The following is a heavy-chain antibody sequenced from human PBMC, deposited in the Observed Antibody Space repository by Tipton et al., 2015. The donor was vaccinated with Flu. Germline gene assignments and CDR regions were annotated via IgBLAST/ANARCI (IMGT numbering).Heavy chain of an antibody. V-gene: IGHV1-69*05. D-gene: IGHD3-3*01. J-gene: IGHJ5*02. CDR2: IISIFGTA. CDR3: ARVLTYYDFWSGYHPNWFDP. CDR1: GGTFSSYA. Sequence: QSGAEVKKPGSSVKVSCKASGGTFSSYAISWVRQAPGQGLEWMGGIISIFGTANYAQKLQGRVTMTTDTSTSTAYMELRSLRSDDTAVYYCARVLTYYDFWSGYHPNWFDPWGQGTLVTVSS.